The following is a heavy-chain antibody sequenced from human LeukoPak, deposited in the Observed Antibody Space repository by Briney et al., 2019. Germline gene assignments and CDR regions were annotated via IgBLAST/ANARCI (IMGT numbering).Heavy chain of an antibody. J-gene: IGHJ6*02. CDR2: MNPSSNVT. CDR1: GYTFTSYD. CDR3: AGGDSSQLWLRELFSHGMDV. V-gene: IGHV1-8*01. D-gene: IGHD5-18*01. Sequence: ASVKVSCKVSGYTFTSYDINWVRQATGQGLEWMGWMNPSSNVTVYAQKFEGRVTMTGNTSISTAFMELSSLRSEDTAVYYCAGGDSSQLWLRELFSHGMDVWGQGTTVTVSS.